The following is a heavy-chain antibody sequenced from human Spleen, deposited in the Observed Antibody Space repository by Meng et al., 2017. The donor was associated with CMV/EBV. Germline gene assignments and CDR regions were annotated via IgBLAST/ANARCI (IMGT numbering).Heavy chain of an antibody. D-gene: IGHD6-13*01. Sequence: GSLRLSCAASGFTLSSYAVHWIRQPPGKGLEWIGEITHSGGTNYNPSLKSRVTISVDTSKNQFSLKLSSVTAADTAIYYCARHTIDGSTWYFGYWGQGTLVTVSS. CDR1: GFTLSSYA. J-gene: IGHJ4*02. CDR3: ARHTIDGSTWYFGY. CDR2: ITHSGGT. V-gene: IGHV4-34*01.